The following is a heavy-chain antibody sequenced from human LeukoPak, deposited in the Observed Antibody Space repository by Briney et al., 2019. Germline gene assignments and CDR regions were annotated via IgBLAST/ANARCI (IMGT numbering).Heavy chain of an antibody. V-gene: IGHV3-74*01. Sequence: PGGSLRLSCAASGFTFSSYWMHWVRQAPGKGLVWVSRVSGDGSNTFYADSVKGRFTISRDNARNTLYLQMNSLRVEDTAVYFCARGTGYLLLDYWGPGTLVTVSS. CDR2: VSGDGSNT. J-gene: IGHJ4*02. CDR1: GFTFSSYW. D-gene: IGHD3/OR15-3a*01. CDR3: ARGTGYLLLDY.